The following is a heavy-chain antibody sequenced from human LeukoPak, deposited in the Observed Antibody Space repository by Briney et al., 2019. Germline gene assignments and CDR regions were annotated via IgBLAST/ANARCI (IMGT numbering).Heavy chain of an antibody. Sequence: GGTLRLSCAASGFTFSDYYMTWIRQAPRKGLEWVSYISSSGTTIYYADSVKGRFTISRDNPKKSLYLQMNSLRAEDTAVYYCAKAYGDYAHFDYWGQGTLVTVSS. CDR1: GFTFSDYY. CDR2: ISSSGTTI. J-gene: IGHJ4*02. V-gene: IGHV3-11*04. CDR3: AKAYGDYAHFDY. D-gene: IGHD4-17*01.